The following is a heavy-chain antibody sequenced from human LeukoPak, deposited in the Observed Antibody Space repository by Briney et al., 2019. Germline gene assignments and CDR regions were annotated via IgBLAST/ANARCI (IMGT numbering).Heavy chain of an antibody. D-gene: IGHD1-7*01. CDR1: GFTFSGYW. J-gene: IGHJ3*02. Sequence: GGSLRLSCAASGFTFSGYWMSWVRQAPGRGLEWVANIKQDGSEKYYVDSVKGRFTISRDNAKNSLYLQMNSLRAEDTAVYHCARDRENGNYPDAFGIWGPGTMVTVSS. CDR2: IKQDGSEK. CDR3: ARDRENGNYPDAFGI. V-gene: IGHV3-7*01.